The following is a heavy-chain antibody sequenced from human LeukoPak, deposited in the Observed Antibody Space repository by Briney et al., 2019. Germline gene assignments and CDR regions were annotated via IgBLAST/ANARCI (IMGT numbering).Heavy chain of an antibody. J-gene: IGHJ4*02. Sequence: PSETLSLTCAVYGGSFSGYYWSWIRQPPGKGLEWIGEINHSGSTNYNPSLKSRVTISVDTSKNQSSLKLSSVTAADTAVYYCACHDYVWGSYRSTFDYWGQGTLVTVSS. V-gene: IGHV4-34*01. D-gene: IGHD3-16*02. CDR1: GGSFSGYY. CDR3: ACHDYVWGSYRSTFDY. CDR2: INHSGST.